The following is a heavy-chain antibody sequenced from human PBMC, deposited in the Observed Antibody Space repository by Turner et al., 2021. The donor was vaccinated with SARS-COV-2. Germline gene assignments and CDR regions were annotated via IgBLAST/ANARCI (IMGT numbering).Heavy chain of an antibody. D-gene: IGHD6-19*01. V-gene: IGHV3-23*01. CDR1: GFTFSSYA. CDR2: ISGSGGST. CDR3: AKPPGEQWLVLALVFDS. J-gene: IGHJ4*02. Sequence: EVQLLESGGGLVQPGGSLRLSCAASGFTFSSYAMSWVRQAPGKGLEWVSAISGSGGSTYYADSVKGRFTISRDNSKNTLYLQMNSLRAEDTAVYYCAKPPGEQWLVLALVFDSGAREPWSPSPQ.